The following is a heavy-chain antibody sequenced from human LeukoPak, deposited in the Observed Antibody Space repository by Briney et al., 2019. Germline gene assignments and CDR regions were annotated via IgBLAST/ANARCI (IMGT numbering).Heavy chain of an antibody. V-gene: IGHV4-59*11. CDR1: GGSISSHY. Sequence: PSETLSLTCTVSGGSISSHYWSWVRQPPGKGLEWIGYIYYSGSTKYNPSLKSRVTISVDTSKNQFSLKLSSVTAADTAVYYCARVGGGQQLVASPLYYFDYWGQGTLATVSS. CDR3: ARVGGGQQLVASPLYYFDY. J-gene: IGHJ4*02. CDR2: IYYSGST. D-gene: IGHD6-13*01.